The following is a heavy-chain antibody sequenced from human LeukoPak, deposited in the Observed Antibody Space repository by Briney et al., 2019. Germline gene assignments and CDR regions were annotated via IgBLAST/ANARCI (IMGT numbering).Heavy chain of an antibody. CDR1: GGSISSSNW. V-gene: IGHV4-4*02. D-gene: IGHD3-10*01. CDR3: ARGVWFGELSSFYWFDP. CDR2: IYHSGST. J-gene: IGHJ5*02. Sequence: SETLSLTCAVSGGSISSSNWWSWVRQPPGKGLEWIGEIYHSGSTNYNPSLKSRVTISVDKSKNQFSLKLSSVTAADTAVYYCARGVWFGELSSFYWFDPWGQGTLVTVSS.